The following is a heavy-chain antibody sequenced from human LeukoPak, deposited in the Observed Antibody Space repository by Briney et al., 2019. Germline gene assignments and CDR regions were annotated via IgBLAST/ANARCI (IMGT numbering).Heavy chain of an antibody. D-gene: IGHD6-13*01. CDR2: VSSSSSYI. V-gene: IGHV3-21*01. CDR3: VFPEDIAAAGT. J-gene: IGHJ4*02. Sequence: GGSLRLSCAASGFTFSSYSMNWVRQAPGKGLEWVSSVSSSSSYIYYADSVKGRFTISRDNAKNSLYLQMNSLRAEDTAVYYCVFPEDIAAAGTWGQGTLVTVSS. CDR1: GFTFSSYS.